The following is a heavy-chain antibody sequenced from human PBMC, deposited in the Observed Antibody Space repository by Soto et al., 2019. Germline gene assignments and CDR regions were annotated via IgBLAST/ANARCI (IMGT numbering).Heavy chain of an antibody. Sequence: GASVKVSCKASGYTFTGYYMHWVRQAPGQGLEWVGWINPNSGGTNYAQKFQGWATMTRDTSISTAYMELSRLRSDDTAVYYCARGGTLTYYDFWSGYPFDYWGQGTLVTVSS. D-gene: IGHD3-3*01. CDR2: INPNSGGT. V-gene: IGHV1-2*04. CDR1: GYTFTGYY. CDR3: ARGGTLTYYDFWSGYPFDY. J-gene: IGHJ4*02.